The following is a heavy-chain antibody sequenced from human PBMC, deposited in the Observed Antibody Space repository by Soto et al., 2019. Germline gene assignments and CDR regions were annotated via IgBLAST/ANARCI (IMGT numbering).Heavy chain of an antibody. J-gene: IGHJ6*02. Sequence: PGGSLRLSCAASGFTFSSYWMSWVRQAPGKGLEWVANVKQDGSEKYYVDSVKGRFTISRDNAKNSLYLQMNSLRAEDTAVYYCARETDDYYYYYYGMDVWGQGTTVTVSS. D-gene: IGHD1-1*01. CDR1: GFTFSSYW. CDR2: VKQDGSEK. V-gene: IGHV3-7*01. CDR3: ARETDDYYYYYYGMDV.